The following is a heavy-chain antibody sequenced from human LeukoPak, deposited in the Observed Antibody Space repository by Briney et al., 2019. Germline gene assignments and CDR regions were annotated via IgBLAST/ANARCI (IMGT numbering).Heavy chain of an antibody. D-gene: IGHD6-19*01. J-gene: IGHJ4*02. CDR2: INPNSGDT. CDR1: GYTFTGYY. Sequence: ASVKVSCKASGYTFTGYYMHWVRQAPGQGLEWMGWINPNSGDTNYAQKFQGRVTMTRDTSISTAYMELSRLRSDDTAVYYCAREGSDSSGATYYFDYWGQGTLVTVSS. V-gene: IGHV1-2*02. CDR3: AREGSDSSGATYYFDY.